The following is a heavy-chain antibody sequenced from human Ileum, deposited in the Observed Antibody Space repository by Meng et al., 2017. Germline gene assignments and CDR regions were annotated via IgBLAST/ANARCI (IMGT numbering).Heavy chain of an antibody. CDR3: TTNYYGAATF. CDR1: GFTFSKVW. D-gene: IGHD3-10*01. V-gene: IGHV3-15*01. Sequence: VQLVESGGGLVKPEESLRLSCEGSGFTFSKVWMSWVRQTPGKGLEWVGRTKSSAGTPDYAAPAKGRFTISRDDSKNTLYLQMNSLRIEDTAVYYCTTNYYGAATFWGQGTLVTVSS. J-gene: IGHJ4*02. CDR2: TKSSAGTP.